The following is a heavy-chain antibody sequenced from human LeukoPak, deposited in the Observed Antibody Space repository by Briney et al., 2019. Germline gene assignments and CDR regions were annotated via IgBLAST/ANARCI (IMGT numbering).Heavy chain of an antibody. CDR3: ARQGNYDSSGYYYKAFDI. CDR2: ISTTGST. D-gene: IGHD3-22*01. V-gene: IGHV4-4*07. CDR1: GAAISDYF. J-gene: IGHJ3*02. Sequence: SETLSLTCTVAGAAISDYFWSWIRQPAGKDLEWIGRISTTGSTYFNPSLQSRVRMSVDSSKTHFSLRLSSVTAADTAVYYCARQGNYDSSGYYYKAFDIWGQGTMVTVSS.